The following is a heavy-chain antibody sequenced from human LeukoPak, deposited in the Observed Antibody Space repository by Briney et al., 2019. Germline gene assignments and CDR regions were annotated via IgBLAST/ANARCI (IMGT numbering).Heavy chain of an antibody. CDR3: ATGYADDNWFDP. CDR1: GYTLTELS. J-gene: IGHJ5*02. CDR2: FDPEDGET. Sequence: ASVQVSCKVPGYTLTELSMHWVRQAPGKGLEWMGGFDPEDGETIYAQKFQGRVTMTEDTSTDTAYMELSSLRSEDTAVYYCATGYADDNWFDPWGQGTLVTVSS. D-gene: IGHD1-1*01. V-gene: IGHV1-24*01.